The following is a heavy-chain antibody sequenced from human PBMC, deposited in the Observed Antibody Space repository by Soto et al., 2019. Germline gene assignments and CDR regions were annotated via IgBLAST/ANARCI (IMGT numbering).Heavy chain of an antibody. V-gene: IGHV3-66*01. Sequence: GGSLRLSCAASGFTVSSNYMSWVRQAPGKGLEWVSVIYSGGSTYYADSVKGRFTISRDNSKNTLYLQMNSLRAEDTAVYYCARDVVTIFGVVIYWYFDLWGRGTLVTVSS. CDR3: ARDVVTIFGVVIYWYFDL. CDR2: IYSGGST. D-gene: IGHD3-3*01. CDR1: GFTVSSNY. J-gene: IGHJ2*01.